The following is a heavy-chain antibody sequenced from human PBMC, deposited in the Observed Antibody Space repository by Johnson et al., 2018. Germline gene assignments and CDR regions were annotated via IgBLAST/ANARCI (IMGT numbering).Heavy chain of an antibody. J-gene: IGHJ4*02. CDR1: GGSITNNF. V-gene: IGHV4-59*01. Sequence: QVQLQESGPGLVKPSETLSLTCTVSGGSITNNFWSWVRQPPGTVLEYIGFIHYTGDTDYSPSLKSRVTISLDTSNNQFSLNLDSVTAADTAGYYCESGAGWLIDYWGQGTLVTVSS. CDR3: ESGAGWLIDY. CDR2: IHYTGDT. D-gene: IGHD6-19*01.